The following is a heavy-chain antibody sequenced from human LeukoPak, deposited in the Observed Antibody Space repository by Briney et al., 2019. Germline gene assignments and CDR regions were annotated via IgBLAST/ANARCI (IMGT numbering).Heavy chain of an antibody. CDR2: IYYSGAT. D-gene: IGHD3-10*01. CDR3: ARFGITVVRGGKYYFDY. V-gene: IGHV4-59*08. Sequence: SETLSLTCTVSGVSISNYYWSWLRQPPGKGLEWSGHIYYSGATKYNPSLKSRITISVDTPKNQFSLKLSSVTAADTAVYYCARFGITVVRGGKYYFDYWGQGTLVTVSS. CDR1: GVSISNYY. J-gene: IGHJ4*02.